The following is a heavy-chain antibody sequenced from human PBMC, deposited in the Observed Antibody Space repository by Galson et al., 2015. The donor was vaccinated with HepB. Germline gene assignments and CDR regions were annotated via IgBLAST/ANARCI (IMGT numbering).Heavy chain of an antibody. Sequence: SLRLSCAASGFTFSDRYMDWVRQAPGKGLEWVGRTRNKANSYTTEYAASVKGRFTISRDDSKNSLYLQMNSLKTEDTAVYYCARGSSRAAAVAGYYYYGMDVWGQGTTVTVSS. CDR3: ARGSSRAAAVAGYYYYGMDV. J-gene: IGHJ6*02. CDR2: TRNKANSYTT. V-gene: IGHV3-72*01. CDR1: GFTFSDRY. D-gene: IGHD6-13*01.